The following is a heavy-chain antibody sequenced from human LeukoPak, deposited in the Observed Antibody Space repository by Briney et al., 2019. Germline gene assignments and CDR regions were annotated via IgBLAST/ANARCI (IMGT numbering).Heavy chain of an antibody. Sequence: ASVKVSCEASGYTFTGYYMHWVRQAPGQGLEWMGRINPNSGGTNYAQKFQGRVTMTRDTSISTAYMELSRLRSDDTAVYYCARDEEGYSSGWYLGYYYYYYMDVWGKGTTVTVSS. CDR3: ARDEEGYSSGWYLGYYYYYYMDV. D-gene: IGHD6-19*01. V-gene: IGHV1-2*06. CDR2: INPNSGGT. J-gene: IGHJ6*03. CDR1: GYTFTGYY.